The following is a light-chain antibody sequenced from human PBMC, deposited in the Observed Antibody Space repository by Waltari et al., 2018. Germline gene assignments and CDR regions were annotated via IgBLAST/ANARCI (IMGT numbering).Light chain of an antibody. CDR2: LGS. Sequence: DIVVTQSPLALPVTPGEPASISCRSSQSLLHSNGYNYLDWYVQKPGQSPQVLIYLGSNRASGVPDRFSGSGSGTDFTLKISSVEAEDVGVYYCMQALQTPWTFGQGTKVEIK. J-gene: IGKJ1*01. V-gene: IGKV2-28*01. CDR3: MQALQTPWT. CDR1: QSLLHSNGYNY.